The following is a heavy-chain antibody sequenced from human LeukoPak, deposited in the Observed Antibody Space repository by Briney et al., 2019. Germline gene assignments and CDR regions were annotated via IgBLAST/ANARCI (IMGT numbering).Heavy chain of an antibody. D-gene: IGHD6-19*01. CDR2: IYHSGST. J-gene: IGHJ2*01. Sequence: PSETLSLTCTVSGYSISSGYYWGWIRQPPGKGLEWIGSIYHSGSTYYNPSLKSRVTISVDTSKNQFSLKLSSVTAADTAVYYCARHVSSGWANYWYFDLWGRGTLVTVSS. CDR1: GYSISSGYY. V-gene: IGHV4-38-2*02. CDR3: ARHVSSGWANYWYFDL.